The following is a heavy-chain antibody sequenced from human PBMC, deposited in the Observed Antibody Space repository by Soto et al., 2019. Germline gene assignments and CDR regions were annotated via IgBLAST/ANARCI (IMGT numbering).Heavy chain of an antibody. CDR3: ARDPSYYGSGVYP. J-gene: IGHJ5*02. D-gene: IGHD3-10*01. CDR2: IYTSGST. V-gene: IGHV4-4*07. CDR1: GGSISSYY. Sequence: QVQLQESGPGLVKPSETLSLTCTVSGGSISSYYWSWIRQPAGKGLEWIGRIYTSGSTNYNPSLKSRVTMSVDTSKNHFSLKLSSVTAADPAVDYCARDPSYYGSGVYPWGQGTLVTVSS.